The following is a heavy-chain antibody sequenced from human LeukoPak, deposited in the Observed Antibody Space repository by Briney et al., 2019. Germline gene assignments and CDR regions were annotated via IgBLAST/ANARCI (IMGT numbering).Heavy chain of an antibody. V-gene: IGHV3-48*03. CDR2: ISGDGDTI. Sequence: GGSLRLSCAASGFTISSYEMNWVRQAPGKGLEWVAYISGDGDTIFYTDSVKGRFTISRDNAENSLFLQMNSLRAEDSAIYYCARGWFDNWGQGTLVTVSS. CDR3: ARGWFDN. CDR1: GFTISSYE. J-gene: IGHJ4*02.